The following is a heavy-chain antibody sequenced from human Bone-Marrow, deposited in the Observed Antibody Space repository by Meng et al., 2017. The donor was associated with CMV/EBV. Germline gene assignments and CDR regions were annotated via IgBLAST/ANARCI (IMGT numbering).Heavy chain of an antibody. CDR2: IKQDGSEK. J-gene: IGHJ4*02. V-gene: IGHV3-7*01. CDR1: EYNFTEFW. Sequence: GESLKISCKGSEYNFTEFWIAWVRQMPGKGLEWVANIKQDGSEKYYVDSVKGRFTISRDNAKNSLYLQMNSLRAEDTAVYYCARDDYDILTGYGYWGQGTLVTVYS. D-gene: IGHD3-9*01. CDR3: ARDDYDILTGYGY.